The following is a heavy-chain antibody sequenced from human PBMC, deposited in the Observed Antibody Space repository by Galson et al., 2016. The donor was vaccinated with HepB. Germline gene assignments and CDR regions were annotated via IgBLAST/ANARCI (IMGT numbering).Heavy chain of an antibody. D-gene: IGHD3-10*01. J-gene: IGHJ2*01. Sequence: SLRLSCAASGFIFSSYSMNWVRQAPGKGLDWVSTISGSGDETNYADSVKGRFTFSRDNSKNTLYLQMTSLRAEDTAVYYCASGIAVTTSNSFWYFDLWGRGTLVTVSS. CDR1: GFIFSSYS. CDR2: ISGSGDET. CDR3: ASGIAVTTSNSFWYFDL. V-gene: IGHV3-23*01.